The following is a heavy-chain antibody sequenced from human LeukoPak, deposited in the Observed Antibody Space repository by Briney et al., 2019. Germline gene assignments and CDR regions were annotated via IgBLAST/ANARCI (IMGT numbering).Heavy chain of an antibody. CDR3: ARGHSRGYNYGDYFDY. J-gene: IGHJ4*02. Sequence: ASVKVSCRASGYTFTGYHMHWVRQAPGQGLEWMGWINPNSGVTNYAQNFQGRVTMTRDTSISTAYMEMRSDDTAVYYCARGHSRGYNYGDYFDYWGQGTLVTVSS. CDR1: GYTFTGYH. D-gene: IGHD5-18*01. V-gene: IGHV1-2*02. CDR2: INPNSGVT.